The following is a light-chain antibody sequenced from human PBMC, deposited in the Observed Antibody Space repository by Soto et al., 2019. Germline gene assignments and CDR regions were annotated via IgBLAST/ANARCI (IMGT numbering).Light chain of an antibody. CDR2: EVR. CDR1: SSDIGGYNF. Sequence: QSVLTQXASVSGSPGQSITISCTGTSSDIGGYNFVSWYQQHPGKAPKLLIYEVRHRPSGISNRFSGSKSGNTASLTISGLHAEDEADYYCISYSSSSTLYVFGPGTKVTVL. V-gene: IGLV2-14*01. CDR3: ISYSSSSTLYV. J-gene: IGLJ1*01.